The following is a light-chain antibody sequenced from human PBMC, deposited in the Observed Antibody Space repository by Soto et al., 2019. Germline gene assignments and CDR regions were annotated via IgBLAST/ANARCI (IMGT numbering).Light chain of an antibody. J-gene: IGKJ4*01. V-gene: IGKV3-15*01. Sequence: EIVMTQSPATLSVSPGERATLSCRASQSVSSNLAWYQQKPGQAPRLLIYGASTRATGIPARFSGSGSGTEFTLTISSLQSEDFAVYYCQQYNXWPLTFGGGTKVDIK. CDR1: QSVSSN. CDR2: GAS. CDR3: QQYNXWPLT.